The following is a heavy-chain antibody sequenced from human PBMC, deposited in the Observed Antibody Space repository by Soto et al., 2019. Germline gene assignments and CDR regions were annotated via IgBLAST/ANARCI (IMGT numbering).Heavy chain of an antibody. CDR3: ARHGMDYYDSSGYYYSPYYFDY. J-gene: IGHJ4*02. V-gene: IGHV4-30-2*03. CDR2: TYYSGST. CDR1: GDTISTGGCS. D-gene: IGHD3-22*01. Sequence: PSETQSLTCAVSGDTISTGGCSWAWIRQPPGKALEWIGHTYYSGSTYYNPSLKSRVTISVDTSKNQFSLKLSSVTAADTAVYYCARHGMDYYDSSGYYYSPYYFDYWGQGTLVTVSS.